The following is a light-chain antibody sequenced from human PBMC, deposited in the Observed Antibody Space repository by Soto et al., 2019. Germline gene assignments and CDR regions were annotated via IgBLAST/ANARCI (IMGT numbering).Light chain of an antibody. Sequence: QDVVTQPPSVSGAPGQRVTISCTGSSSNIGAGYDVHWYQQLPGTAPKLLIYGNSNRPSGVPDRFSGSKSGTTASLAITGLQAEDEADDYCQSYDSSLSGSVVFGGGTKLTVL. J-gene: IGLJ2*01. CDR2: GNS. V-gene: IGLV1-40*01. CDR1: SSNIGAGYD. CDR3: QSYDSSLSGSVV.